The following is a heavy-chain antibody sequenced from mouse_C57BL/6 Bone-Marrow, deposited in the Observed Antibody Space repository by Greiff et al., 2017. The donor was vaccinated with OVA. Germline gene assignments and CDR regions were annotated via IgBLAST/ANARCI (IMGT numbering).Heavy chain of an antibody. Sequence: VQLQQSGAALVRPGASVKLSCPASGFNIKDDYMHWVKQRPEQGLEWIGWIDPENGDTEYASKFQGKATITAATSSNTAYLQLSSLTSEDTAVSFYRAYAADYWGQGTTLTVSS. CDR3: RAYAADY. V-gene: IGHV14-4*01. J-gene: IGHJ2*01. CDR1: GFNIKDDY. D-gene: IGHD1-1*01. CDR2: IDPENGDT.